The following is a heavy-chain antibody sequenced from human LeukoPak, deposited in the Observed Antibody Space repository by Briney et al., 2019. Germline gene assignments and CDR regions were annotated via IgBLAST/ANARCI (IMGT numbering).Heavy chain of an antibody. V-gene: IGHV3-11*01. CDR2: ISTSSNTI. Sequence: GGSLRLSCAASGFTFSDYYMSWIRQAPGKGLEWVSYISTSSNTIYYADSVKGRFTISRDNAKNSLYLQMNSPRAEDTAVYYCASFPPPLDYWGQGTLVTVSS. J-gene: IGHJ4*02. CDR3: ASFPPPLDY. CDR1: GFTFSDYY.